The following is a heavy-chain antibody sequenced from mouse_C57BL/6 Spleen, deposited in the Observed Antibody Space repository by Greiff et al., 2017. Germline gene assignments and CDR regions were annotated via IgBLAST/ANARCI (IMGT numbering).Heavy chain of an antibody. D-gene: IGHD2-3*01. CDR1: GFNIKDDY. CDR3: TSVSYDNPHWYFDV. V-gene: IGHV14-1*01. Sequence: VQLQQSGAELVRPGASVKLSCTASGFNIKDDYMHWVKQRPEQGLEWIGRIDPEDGDTEYAPKFQGKATITADTSTNTAYLQLSSLTSEDTAVYYFTSVSYDNPHWYFDVWGTGTTVTVSS. CDR2: IDPEDGDT. J-gene: IGHJ1*03.